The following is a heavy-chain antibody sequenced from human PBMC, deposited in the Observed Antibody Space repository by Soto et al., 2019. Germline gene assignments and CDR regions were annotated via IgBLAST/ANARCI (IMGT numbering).Heavy chain of an antibody. Sequence: SVKVSCKASGGTFGGCAITCVRRAPGQGLEWLGGIIPILNSPAYAQKFQARVVITADEITNTAYMELNSLRFDDTAVYYCAREAPYCTSATCPKFYDMDVWGQGTTVTVSS. CDR3: AREAPYCTSATCPKFYDMDV. D-gene: IGHD2-2*01. V-gene: IGHV1-69*13. CDR2: IIPILNSP. CDR1: GGTFGGCA. J-gene: IGHJ6*02.